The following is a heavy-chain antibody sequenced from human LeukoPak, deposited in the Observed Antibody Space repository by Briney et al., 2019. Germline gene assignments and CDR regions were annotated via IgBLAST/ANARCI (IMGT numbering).Heavy chain of an antibody. J-gene: IGHJ4*02. CDR2: FNPDSGVT. CDR1: GYTLTDFY. V-gene: IGHV1-2*02. D-gene: IGHD6-13*01. CDR3: ARDPGAQIYAGTLANDY. Sequence: ASVKVSCKASGYTLTDFYIHWMRQAPGQRLEWLGWFNPDSGVTNYAQKFQGRVTMTRDTSISTVYVELSSLTSDDTAIYYCARDPGAQIYAGTLANDYWGQGTLVTVSS.